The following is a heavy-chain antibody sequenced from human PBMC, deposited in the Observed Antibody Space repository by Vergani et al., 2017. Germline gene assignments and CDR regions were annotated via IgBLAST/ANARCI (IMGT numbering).Heavy chain of an antibody. CDR3: VHRLGYFDWDGAFDV. J-gene: IGHJ3*01. Sequence: QITLRESGPTLVKPTQTLTLTCTFSGFSLTTGGEGVGWIRQPAGRALEWLAFVYWNDDERYSPSLKSRVTITKDTSKNEVILTIATMDPVDTATYYCVHRLGYFDWDGAFDVWGPGTMVTVSS. D-gene: IGHD3-9*01. V-gene: IGHV2-5*01. CDR2: VYWNDDE. CDR1: GFSLTTGGEG.